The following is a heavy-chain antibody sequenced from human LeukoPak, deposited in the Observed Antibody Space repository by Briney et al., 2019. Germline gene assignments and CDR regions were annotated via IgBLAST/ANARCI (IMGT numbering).Heavy chain of an antibody. CDR3: ARGSGTYYIW. J-gene: IGHJ4*02. V-gene: IGHV3-7*05. D-gene: IGHD1-26*01. Sequence: GGSLRLSCAASGFTFSTYWVSWVRQPPGKGLEWVANIKQEGSEKYYVDSMKGRFTISRDNAKNSLYLQMNSLRAEDTAVYYCARGSGTYYIWWGQGTLVTVSS. CDR2: IKQEGSEK. CDR1: GFTFSTYW.